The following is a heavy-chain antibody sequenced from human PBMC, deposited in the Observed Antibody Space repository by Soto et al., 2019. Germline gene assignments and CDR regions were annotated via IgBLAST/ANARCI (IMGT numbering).Heavy chain of an antibody. Sequence: ASVKVSCKASGGTFSSYAISWVRQAPGQGLEWMGGIIPIFGTANYAQKFQGRVTITADKSTSTAYMELSSLRSEETAVYDCAREGGYSYGKYYYGTDVWGQGTTVTVSS. V-gene: IGHV1-69*06. CDR1: GGTFSSYA. D-gene: IGHD5-18*01. J-gene: IGHJ6*02. CDR3: AREGGYSYGKYYYGTDV. CDR2: IIPIFGTA.